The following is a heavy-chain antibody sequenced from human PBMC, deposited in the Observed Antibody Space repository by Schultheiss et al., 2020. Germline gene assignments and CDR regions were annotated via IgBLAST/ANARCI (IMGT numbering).Heavy chain of an antibody. V-gene: IGHV4-4*02. Sequence: SETLSLTCAVSGGSISSSNWWSWVRQPPGKGLEWIGYIYYSGSTNYNPSLKSRVTISIDTSKNQFSLKLSSVTAADTAVYYCARHYGDYVYFDFWGQGTLVTVSS. D-gene: IGHD4-17*01. CDR2: IYYSGST. CDR3: ARHYGDYVYFDF. CDR1: GGSISSSNW. J-gene: IGHJ4*02.